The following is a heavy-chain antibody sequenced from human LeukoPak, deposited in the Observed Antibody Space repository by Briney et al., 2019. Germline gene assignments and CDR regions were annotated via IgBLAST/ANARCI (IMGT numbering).Heavy chain of an antibody. CDR3: ARHDWFDP. CDR1: GFTFSTYN. J-gene: IGHJ5*02. V-gene: IGHV3-21*01. D-gene: IGHD3-3*01. CDR2: ITSSSSYI. Sequence: GGSLRLSCAASGFTFSTYNMNWVRQAPGKGLEWVSSITSSSSYIYYADSVKGRFTISRDNAKSSLYLQMNSLRDEDTAVYYCARHDWFDPWGQGTLVTVSS.